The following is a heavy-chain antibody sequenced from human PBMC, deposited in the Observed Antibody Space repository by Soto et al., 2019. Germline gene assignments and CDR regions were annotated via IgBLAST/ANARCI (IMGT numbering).Heavy chain of an antibody. Sequence: GGSLRLSCAASGFTFSSYAMSWVRQAPGQGLEWVSAISGSDGSTYYADSVKGRFTISRDNSKNTLYLQMNSLRAEDTAVYYCAKGQITMVRGVIDYWGQGTLVTVSS. J-gene: IGHJ4*02. CDR1: GFTFSSYA. V-gene: IGHV3-23*01. CDR3: AKGQITMVRGVIDY. D-gene: IGHD3-10*01. CDR2: ISGSDGST.